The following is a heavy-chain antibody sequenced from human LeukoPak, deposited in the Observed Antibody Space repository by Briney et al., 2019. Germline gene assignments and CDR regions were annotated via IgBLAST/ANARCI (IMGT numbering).Heavy chain of an antibody. CDR2: IRGKANDYAT. Sequence: PGGSLRLSCAASAFTFSDSTIHWVRQASGKGLEWVGRIRGKANDYATGYSASVKGRFTISRDDSKNTAYLQMNSLRAEDTAVYYCARVSRAMDSGWWRYYYYYMDVWGKGTTVIVSS. CDR3: ARVSRAMDSGWWRYYYYYMDV. CDR1: AFTFSDST. D-gene: IGHD6-19*01. J-gene: IGHJ6*03. V-gene: IGHV3-73*01.